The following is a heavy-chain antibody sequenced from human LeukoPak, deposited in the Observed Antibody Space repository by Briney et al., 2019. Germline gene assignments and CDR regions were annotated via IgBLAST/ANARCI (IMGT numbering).Heavy chain of an antibody. V-gene: IGHV3-7*01. D-gene: IGHD3-3*01. J-gene: IGHJ4*02. Sequence: PGGSLRLSCAASGVTFSSYWMSWVRQAPGKGLEWVANMKQDGSEKYYVDSVKGRFTISRDNAKNSLYLQMNSLRAEDTAVYYCARDSRGNYDFWSGSPPSYPDYWGLGTLVTVSS. CDR3: ARDSRGNYDFWSGSPPSYPDY. CDR2: MKQDGSEK. CDR1: GVTFSSYW.